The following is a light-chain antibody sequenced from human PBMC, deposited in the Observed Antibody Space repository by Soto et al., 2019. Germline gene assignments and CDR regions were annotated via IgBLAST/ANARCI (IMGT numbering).Light chain of an antibody. J-gene: IGKJ5*01. CDR1: QGXXXD. V-gene: IGKV1-17*01. CDR3: LQHNSYPPT. Sequence: DIQXXXSPSXXXASVGDRVTXXXXXSQGXXXDLGWYQQKPGKAPKRLIYAASSLQSGVPSRFSGSGSGTEFTLTISSLQPEDFATYYCLQHNSYPPTFGQGTRLEIK. CDR2: AAS.